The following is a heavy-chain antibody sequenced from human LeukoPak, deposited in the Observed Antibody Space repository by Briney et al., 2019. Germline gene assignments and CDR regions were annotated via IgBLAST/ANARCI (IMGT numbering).Heavy chain of an antibody. CDR3: ARVPADIEYYFDY. CDR2: ISSSSSYI. Sequence: GGSLRLSCAASGFTFSSYSMNWVRQAPGKGLEWVSSISSSSSYIYYADSVKGRFTISRDNAKNSLYLQMNSLRAEDAAVYYCARVPADIEYYFDYWGQGTLVTVSS. V-gene: IGHV3-21*01. D-gene: IGHD2-2*01. CDR1: GFTFSSYS. J-gene: IGHJ4*02.